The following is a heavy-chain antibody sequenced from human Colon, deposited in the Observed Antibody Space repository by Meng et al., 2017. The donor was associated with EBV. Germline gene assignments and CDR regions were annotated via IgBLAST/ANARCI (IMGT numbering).Heavy chain of an antibody. V-gene: IGHV4-31*03. CDR1: GGSISSGNHY. J-gene: IGHJ2*01. CDR2: IYYSGST. D-gene: IGHD4-17*01. Sequence: QVQLQESGPGLVKFSPXXXXXRXVSGGSISSGNHYWSWIRQHPGKGLEYIGYIYYSGSTYYNPSLKSRVIISVDTSKNQFSLRLNSVTAADTAVYYCASLYGDSSVWYLDLWGRGTLVIVSS. CDR3: ASLYGDSSVWYLDL.